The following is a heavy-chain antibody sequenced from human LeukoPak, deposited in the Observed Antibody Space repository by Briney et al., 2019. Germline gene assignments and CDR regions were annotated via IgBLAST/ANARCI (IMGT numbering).Heavy chain of an antibody. Sequence: PSETLSLSCTVSGGSISSHYWSWIRQPPGKGLEWIGYIYYSGSTNYNPSLKSRVTISVDTSKNQFSLKLNSVTAADTAVYYCARDEPWDYWGQGTLVTVSS. CDR1: GGSISSHY. D-gene: IGHD1-14*01. CDR3: ARDEPWDY. V-gene: IGHV4-59*11. J-gene: IGHJ4*02. CDR2: IYYSGST.